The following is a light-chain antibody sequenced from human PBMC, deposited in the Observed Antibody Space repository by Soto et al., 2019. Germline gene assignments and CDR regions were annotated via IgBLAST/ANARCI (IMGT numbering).Light chain of an antibody. CDR1: SSDVGSYNL. V-gene: IGLV2-23*01. CDR2: EGS. J-gene: IGLJ3*02. CDR3: RSYAGSSTLV. Sequence: QSALTQPASVSGSPGQSITISCTGTSSDVGSYNLVSWYQQHPGKAPKLMIYEGSKRPSGVSNRFSGSKSGNTASLTISGLQAVDEADYHCRSYAGSSTLVFGGGTKVTVL.